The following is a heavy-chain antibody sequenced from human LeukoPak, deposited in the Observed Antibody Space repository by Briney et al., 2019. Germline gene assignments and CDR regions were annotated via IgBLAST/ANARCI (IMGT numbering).Heavy chain of an antibody. J-gene: IGHJ4*02. CDR2: IRLDGSTT. D-gene: IGHD1-26*01. CDR3: ARLMVGQAGVGATHLDY. CDR1: GFTFSSYG. Sequence: GGSLRLSCTASGFTFSSYGMHWVRQAPGKRLQGVTCIRLDGSTTYYADSVKCRFASSRDNSKSTVYLAVNSLRPEDTAVYYCARLMVGQAGVGATHLDYWGQGTLLSVSS. V-gene: IGHV3-30*02.